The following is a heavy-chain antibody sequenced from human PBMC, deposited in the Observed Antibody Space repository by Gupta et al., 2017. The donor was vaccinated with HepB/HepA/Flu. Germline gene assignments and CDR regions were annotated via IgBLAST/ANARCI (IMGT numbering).Heavy chain of an antibody. CDR2: ISYDGSNK. D-gene: IGHD6-19*01. CDR3: AKDAVVTVEWLVYYYYYGMDV. CDR1: GFTFSSYG. J-gene: IGHJ6*02. V-gene: IGHV3-30*18. Sequence: QVQLVESGGGVVQPGRSLRLSCAASGFTFSSYGMHWVRQAPGKGLEWVAVISYDGSNKYYADSVKGRFTSSRDNSKNTLYLQMNSLRAEDTAVYYCAKDAVVTVEWLVYYYYYGMDVGGQGTTVTVSS.